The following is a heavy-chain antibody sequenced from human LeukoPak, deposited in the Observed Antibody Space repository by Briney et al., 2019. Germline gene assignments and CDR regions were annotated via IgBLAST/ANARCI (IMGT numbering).Heavy chain of an antibody. CDR2: IIPIFGTA. D-gene: IGHD3-22*01. CDR3: ARDGGAYYYDSSGYFTYWYFDL. Sequence: SVTVSCKASGGTFSSYAISWVRQAPGQGLEWMGGIIPIFGTANYAQKFQGRVTITADESTSTAYMELSSLRSEDTAVYYCARDGGAYYYDSSGYFTYWYFDLWGRGTLVTVSS. J-gene: IGHJ2*01. CDR1: GGTFSSYA. V-gene: IGHV1-69*13.